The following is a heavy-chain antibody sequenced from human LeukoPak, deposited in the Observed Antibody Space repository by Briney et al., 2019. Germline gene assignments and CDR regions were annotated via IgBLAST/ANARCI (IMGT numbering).Heavy chain of an antibody. CDR3: ASTQTRDGYNLFDY. D-gene: IGHD5-24*01. CDR1: GGSISSYY. CDR2: IYYSGST. V-gene: IGHV4-59*08. J-gene: IGHJ4*02. Sequence: SETLSLTCTVSGGSISSYYWSWIRQPPGKGLEWIGYIYYSGSTNYNPSLKSRVTISVDTSKNQFSLKLSSVTAADTAVYYCASTQTRDGYNLFDYWGQGTLVTVSS.